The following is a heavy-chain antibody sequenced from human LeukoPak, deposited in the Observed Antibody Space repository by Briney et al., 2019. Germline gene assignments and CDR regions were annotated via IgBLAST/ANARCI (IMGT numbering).Heavy chain of an antibody. CDR3: ARPLVGVVGYYYYGMDV. CDR2: IIPIFGTA. D-gene: IGHD6-6*01. Sequence: SVKVSCKASGGTFSSYAISWVRQAPGQGLEWMGGIIPIFGTANYAQKFQGRVTITADESTSTAYMELSSLRSEDTAVYYCARPLVGVVGYYYYGMDVWGQGTTVTVSS. J-gene: IGHJ6*02. CDR1: GGTFSSYA. V-gene: IGHV1-69*13.